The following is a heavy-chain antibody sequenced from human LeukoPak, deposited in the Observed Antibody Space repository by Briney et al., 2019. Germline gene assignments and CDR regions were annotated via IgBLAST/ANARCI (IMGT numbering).Heavy chain of an antibody. D-gene: IGHD3-10*02. Sequence: GGSLRLSCAASGFTFSNYAMSWVRQAPGKGLEWVSGISGSAGSTYYADSVKGRFTIFRDNSKNILYLQMNSLRAEDTAIYYCAKRGGGTMFAFDIWGQGTMVTVSS. CDR1: GFTFSNYA. CDR2: ISGSAGST. CDR3: AKRGGGTMFAFDI. V-gene: IGHV3-23*01. J-gene: IGHJ3*02.